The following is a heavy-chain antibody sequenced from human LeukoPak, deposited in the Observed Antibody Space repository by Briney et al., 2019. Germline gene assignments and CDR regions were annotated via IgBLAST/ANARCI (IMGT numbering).Heavy chain of an antibody. CDR3: ASLLLGSWYWFDP. V-gene: IGHV4-34*01. Sequence: SETLSLTCAVYGGSFSGYYWSWIRQPPGKGLGWIGEINHIGSTNYNPSLKSRVTISVDTSKNQFSLKLSSVTAADTAVYYCASLLLGSWYWFDPWGQGTLVTVSS. J-gene: IGHJ5*02. D-gene: IGHD6-13*01. CDR1: GGSFSGYY. CDR2: INHIGST.